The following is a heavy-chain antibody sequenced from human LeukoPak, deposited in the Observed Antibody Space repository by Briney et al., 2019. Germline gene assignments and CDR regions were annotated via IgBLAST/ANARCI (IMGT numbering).Heavy chain of an antibody. Sequence: SVKVSCKASVGTFSSYAISWVRQAPGQGLEWMGGIIPIFGTANYAQKFQGRVTITADESTSTAYMGLSSLRSEDTAVYYCASRLKMYSSSSAVDYWGQGTLVTVSS. D-gene: IGHD6-6*01. J-gene: IGHJ4*02. V-gene: IGHV1-69*01. CDR1: VGTFSSYA. CDR2: IIPIFGTA. CDR3: ASRLKMYSSSSAVDY.